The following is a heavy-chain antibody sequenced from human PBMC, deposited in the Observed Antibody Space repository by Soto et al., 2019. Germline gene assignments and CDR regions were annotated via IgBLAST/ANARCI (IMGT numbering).Heavy chain of an antibody. D-gene: IGHD6-13*01. CDR3: AKVCSSWYYYYYYGMDV. Sequence: EVQLLESGGGLVQPGGSLRLSCAASGFTFSSYAMSWVRQAPGKGLEWVSAISGSGGSTYYADSVKGRFTISRDNSKNTLYLQMNSLRAEDTAVYYCAKVCSSWYYYYYYGMDVWGQGTTVTVSS. J-gene: IGHJ6*02. CDR2: ISGSGGST. V-gene: IGHV3-23*01. CDR1: GFTFSSYA.